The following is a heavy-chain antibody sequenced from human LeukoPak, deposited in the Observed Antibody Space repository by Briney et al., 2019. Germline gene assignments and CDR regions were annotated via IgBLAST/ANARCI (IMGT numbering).Heavy chain of an antibody. CDR2: ISYDGSNK. D-gene: IGHD1-26*01. Sequence: GGSLRLSCAASGFTFSSYGMHWVRQAPGKGLEWVAVISYDGSNKYYADSVEGRFTISRDNSKNTLYLQMNSLRAEDTAVYYCAKDRDSGSYRGTFDYWGQGTLVTVSS. CDR3: AKDRDSGSYRGTFDY. V-gene: IGHV3-30*18. CDR1: GFTFSSYG. J-gene: IGHJ4*02.